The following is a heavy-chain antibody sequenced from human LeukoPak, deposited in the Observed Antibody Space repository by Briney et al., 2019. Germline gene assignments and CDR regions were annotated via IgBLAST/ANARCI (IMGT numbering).Heavy chain of an antibody. Sequence: SETLSLTCTVSGGSISSGGYYWSWIRQHPGKGLEWIGYIYYSGSTYYNPSLKSRVTISVDTSKNQFSLKLSSVTAADTAVYYCERGGRRGLRFATFDYWGQGTLVTVSS. CDR3: ERGGRRGLRFATFDY. V-gene: IGHV4-31*03. J-gene: IGHJ4*02. CDR1: GGSISSGGYY. CDR2: IYYSGST. D-gene: IGHD5-12*01.